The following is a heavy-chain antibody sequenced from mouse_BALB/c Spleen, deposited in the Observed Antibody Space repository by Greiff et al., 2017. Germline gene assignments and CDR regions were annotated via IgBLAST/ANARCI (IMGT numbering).Heavy chain of an antibody. CDR1: GYTFTDYY. D-gene: IGHD2-1*01. Sequence: VQLVESGPELVKPGASVKISCKASGYTFTDYYINWVKQKPGQGLEWIGWIYPGSGNTKYNEKFKGKATLTVDTSSSTAYMQLSSLTSEDTAVYFCARDYGNCDYAMDYWGQGTSVTVSA. J-gene: IGHJ4*01. CDR3: ARDYGNCDYAMDY. V-gene: IGHV1-84*02. CDR2: IYPGSGNT.